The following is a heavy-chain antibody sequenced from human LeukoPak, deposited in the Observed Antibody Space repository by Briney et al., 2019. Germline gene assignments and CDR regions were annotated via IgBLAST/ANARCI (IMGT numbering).Heavy chain of an antibody. V-gene: IGHV3-21*01. CDR3: ARDPSPSSTSCSDY. D-gene: IGHD2-2*01. J-gene: IGHJ4*02. CDR2: ISSSSTYI. CDR1: GFTFSNYS. Sequence: GGSLRLSCAASGFTFSNYSMNWVRQASGKGLEWVSSISSSSTYIYYADSVKGRFTISRDNAKNSLYLQMNSLRAEDTAVYYCARDPSPSSTSCSDYWGQGTLVTVSS.